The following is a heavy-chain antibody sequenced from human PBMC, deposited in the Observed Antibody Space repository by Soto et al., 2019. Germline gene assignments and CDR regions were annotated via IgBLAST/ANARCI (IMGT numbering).Heavy chain of an antibody. CDR2: ISGSGGST. J-gene: IGHJ4*02. CDR3: AKDRPLIVGGTTGRGVPAVY. V-gene: IGHV3-23*01. Sequence: GGPLRSSCTARGITFRCSAIGWVCRAPGKARVWVSAISGSGGSTYYADSVKGRFTISRDNSKNTLYLQMNSLRAEDTAVYYGAKDRPLIVGGTTGRGVPAVYWGQGTLVTVSS. CDR1: GITFRCSA. D-gene: IGHD1-26*01.